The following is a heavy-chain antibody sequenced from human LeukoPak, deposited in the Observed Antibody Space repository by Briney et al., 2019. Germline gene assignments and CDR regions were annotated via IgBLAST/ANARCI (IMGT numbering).Heavy chain of an antibody. D-gene: IGHD1-26*01. V-gene: IGHV4-34*01. CDR3: ARGLRWELRGSWFDP. CDR2: INHSGST. J-gene: IGHJ5*02. Sequence: KSSETLSLTCAVYGGSFSGYYWSWIRQPPGKGLEWIGEINHSGSTNYNPSLKSRVTISVDTSKNQFSLKLSSVTAADTAVYYCARGLRWELRGSWFDPWGQGTLVTVSS. CDR1: GGSFSGYY.